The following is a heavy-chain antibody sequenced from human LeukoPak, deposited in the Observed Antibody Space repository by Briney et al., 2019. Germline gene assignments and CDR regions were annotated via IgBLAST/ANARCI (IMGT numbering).Heavy chain of an antibody. D-gene: IGHD2-2*01. CDR1: GFTFSSYG. Sequence: PTGGSLRLSCAASGFTFSSYGMHWVRQAPGKGLEWVAVISYDGSNKYYADSVKGRFTISRDNSKNTLYLQMNSLRAEDTAVYYCAKGSSYQGSLDYWGQGTLVTVSS. CDR3: AKGSSYQGSLDY. CDR2: ISYDGSNK. J-gene: IGHJ4*02. V-gene: IGHV3-30*18.